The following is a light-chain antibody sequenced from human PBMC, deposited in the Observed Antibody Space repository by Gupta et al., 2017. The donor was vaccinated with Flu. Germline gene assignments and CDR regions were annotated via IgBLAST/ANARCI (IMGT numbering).Light chain of an antibody. V-gene: IGLV6-57*01. J-gene: IGLJ2*01. Sequence: NFMLTQPHSVSESPGKTVTISCTRSSGSIASTYVQWYQQRPGSSPTTVIYEYNRRPSGVPDRFSGSIDSSSNSASLTISGLQTEDEGDYYCQSYDNSGVVFGGGTKLTVL. CDR2: EYN. CDR3: QSYDNSGVV. CDR1: SGSIASTY.